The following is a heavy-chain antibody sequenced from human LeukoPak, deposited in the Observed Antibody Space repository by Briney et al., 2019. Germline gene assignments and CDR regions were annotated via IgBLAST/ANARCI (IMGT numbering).Heavy chain of an antibody. D-gene: IGHD3-3*02. Sequence: KASETLSITCTVSGGSISTHYWSWIRQPPGKGLEWIGYVLDSERTKDNPSLKSRATLSADTSKNQFSLRLTSVTAADSAVYYCATIKLGSIFGYFDFRGQGVLVTVSS. CDR1: GGSISTHY. V-gene: IGHV4-59*11. J-gene: IGHJ4*02. CDR2: VLDSERT. CDR3: ATIKLGSIFGYFDF.